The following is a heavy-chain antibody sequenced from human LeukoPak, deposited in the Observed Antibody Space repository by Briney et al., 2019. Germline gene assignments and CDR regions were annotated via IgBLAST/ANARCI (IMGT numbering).Heavy chain of an antibody. D-gene: IGHD6-13*01. CDR3: ATDLIMAAAGPDDY. V-gene: IGHV1-69-2*01. CDR2: VDPEDGET. J-gene: IGHJ4*02. CDR1: GYTFTDYY. Sequence: ASVTVSCKVSGYTFTDYYMHWVQQAPGKGLEWMGLVDPEDGETKYAEKLQGRVTIIADTAKDTAFMVLRILRSEVLAGYYLATDLIMAAAGPDDYWRQGTLATVSS.